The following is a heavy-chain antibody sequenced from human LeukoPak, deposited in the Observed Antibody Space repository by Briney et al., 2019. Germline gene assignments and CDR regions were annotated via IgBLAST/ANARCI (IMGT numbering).Heavy chain of an antibody. Sequence: SQTLSLTCAISGDSVSSNSAAWNWIRQSPSRGLEWLGRTYYRSKWYNDYAVSVKSRMTINPDTSKNQFSLQLNSVTPEDTAVYYCARDEGGSLRNRGIWFGELFAGAFDYWGQGTLVTVSS. CDR3: ARDEGGSLRNRGIWFGELFAGAFDY. J-gene: IGHJ4*02. D-gene: IGHD3-10*01. CDR1: GDSVSSNSAA. V-gene: IGHV6-1*01. CDR2: TYYRSKWYN.